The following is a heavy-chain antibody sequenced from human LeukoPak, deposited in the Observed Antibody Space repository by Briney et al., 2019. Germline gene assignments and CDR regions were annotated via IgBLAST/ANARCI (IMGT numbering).Heavy chain of an antibody. D-gene: IGHD5-18*01. CDR1: GFTFSTYW. V-gene: IGHV3-7*01. CDR2: IKPDGSEK. CDR3: ARWDTAGVPHIEF. Sequence: GGSLRLSCAASGFTFSTYWMTWVRQAPGKGLEWVANIKPDGSEKSYVDSVRGRFTVSRDNPKNTMFLQMNSLRAEDTAVYYCARWDTAGVPHIEFWGQGNLVTVSS. J-gene: IGHJ4*02.